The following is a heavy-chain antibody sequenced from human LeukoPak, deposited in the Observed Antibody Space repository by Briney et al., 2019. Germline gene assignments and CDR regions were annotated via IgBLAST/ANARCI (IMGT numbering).Heavy chain of an antibody. V-gene: IGHV4-34*01. CDR2: INHSGST. D-gene: IGHD2-15*01. CDR1: GGSFSGYY. Sequence: SETLSLTCAVYGGSFSGYYWSWIRQPPGKGLEWIGEINHSGSTNYNPSLKSRVTISVDTSKNQFSLKLSSVTTADTAVYYCARGRADIVVVVAAYNWFDPWGQGTLVTVSS. CDR3: ARGRADIVVVVAAYNWFDP. J-gene: IGHJ5*02.